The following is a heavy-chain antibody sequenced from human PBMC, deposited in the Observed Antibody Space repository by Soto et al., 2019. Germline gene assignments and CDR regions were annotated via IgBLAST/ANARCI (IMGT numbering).Heavy chain of an antibody. CDR2: ISSSSSST. CDR3: ARRSTVDGLDV. J-gene: IGHJ6*02. D-gene: IGHD1-26*01. Sequence: EVQLVESGGGLVQPGGSLRLSCAASGFTFSSFNMNWVRQAPGKGLEWVSYISSSSSSTYYADSVKGRFTISRDNAKSSLYLQMNSLRAEDTAVYYCARRSTVDGLDVWGQGTTVIVSS. CDR1: GFTFSSFN. V-gene: IGHV3-48*01.